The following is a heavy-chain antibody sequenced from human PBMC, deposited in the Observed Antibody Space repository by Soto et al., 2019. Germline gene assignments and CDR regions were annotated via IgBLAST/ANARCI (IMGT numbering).Heavy chain of an antibody. CDR1: GGTFSSYA. D-gene: IGHD3-3*01. Sequence: QVQLVQSGAEVKKPGSSVKVSCKASGGTFSSYAISWLRQAPVQGLEWMGGIIPIFGTANYAQKFQGRVTIPADESTSPAYMELSSLRSEDTAVYYGARLYDFWSGLSWGYFDYWGQGTLVTVSS. CDR3: ARLYDFWSGLSWGYFDY. CDR2: IIPIFGTA. J-gene: IGHJ4*02. V-gene: IGHV1-69*01.